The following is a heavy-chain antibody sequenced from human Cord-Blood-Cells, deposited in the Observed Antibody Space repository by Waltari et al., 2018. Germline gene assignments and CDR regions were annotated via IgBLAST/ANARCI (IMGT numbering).Heavy chain of an antibody. Sequence: EVQLVESGGGLVQPGGSLRLSCAASGFTVSSNYMSWVRQAPGKGLEWVSVSYSGGSTYYADSVKGRFTISRDNSKNTLYLQMNSLRAEDTAVYYCARDSSWDAFDIWGQGTMVTVSS. J-gene: IGHJ3*02. CDR2: SYSGGST. CDR3: ARDSSWDAFDI. V-gene: IGHV3-66*01. D-gene: IGHD6-13*01. CDR1: GFTVSSNY.